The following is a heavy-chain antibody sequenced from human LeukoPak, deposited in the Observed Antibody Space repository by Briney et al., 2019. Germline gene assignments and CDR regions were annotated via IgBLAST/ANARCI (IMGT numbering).Heavy chain of an antibody. J-gene: IGHJ5*02. V-gene: IGHV3-48*03. CDR2: ISSSPINI. Sequence: GGSLRLSCAAPGFTFSDYGRNWVRQAPGKGLEWVSYISSSPINIYYADSVRGRFTISRDNAKNSVFLQMNSLRAEDTAVYYCARGSADDDDKWIDPWGQGTLVTVSS. D-gene: IGHD1-1*01. CDR3: ARGSADDDDKWIDP. CDR1: GFTFSDYG.